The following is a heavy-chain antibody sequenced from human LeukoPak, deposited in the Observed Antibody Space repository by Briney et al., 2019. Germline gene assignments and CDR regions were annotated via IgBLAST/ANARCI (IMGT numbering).Heavy chain of an antibody. D-gene: IGHD6-13*01. CDR1: GGSISSYY. CDR2: IYNDGST. V-gene: IGHV4-59*03. CDR3: AGDRYSSIWSYY. Sequence: PSETLSLTCTVSGGSISSYYWSWILQPPGKGLEWIGYIYNDGSTNYSPSLRSRVAISVDTTKNQVSLKLTSLTAADTAVYYCAGDRYSSIWSYYWGQGTLVTVSS. J-gene: IGHJ4*02.